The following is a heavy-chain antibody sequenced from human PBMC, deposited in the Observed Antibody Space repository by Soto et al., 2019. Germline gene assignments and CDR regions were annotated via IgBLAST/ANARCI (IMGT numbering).Heavy chain of an antibody. Sequence: LSLTCAVYGGSFSGYYWSWIRQPPGKGLEWIGEINHSGSTNYNPSLKSRVTISVDTSKNQFSLKLSSVTAADTAVYYCARPGQYYYYYGMDVWGQGTTVTVSS. CDR1: GGSFSGYY. CDR2: INHSGST. V-gene: IGHV4-34*01. J-gene: IGHJ6*02. CDR3: ARPGQYYYYYGMDV. D-gene: IGHD3-10*01.